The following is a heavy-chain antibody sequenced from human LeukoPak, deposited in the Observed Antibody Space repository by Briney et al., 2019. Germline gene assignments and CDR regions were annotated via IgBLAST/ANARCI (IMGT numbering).Heavy chain of an antibody. V-gene: IGHV3-23*01. CDR3: ARLIWFGSAFDI. D-gene: IGHD3-10*01. Sequence: GGSLRLSCAASGFTFSSYSMSWVRQAPGKGLEWVSAISGSGGSTYYADSVKGRFTISRDNSKNTLYLQMNSLRAEDTAVYYCARLIWFGSAFDIWGQGTMVTVSS. J-gene: IGHJ3*02. CDR1: GFTFSSYS. CDR2: ISGSGGST.